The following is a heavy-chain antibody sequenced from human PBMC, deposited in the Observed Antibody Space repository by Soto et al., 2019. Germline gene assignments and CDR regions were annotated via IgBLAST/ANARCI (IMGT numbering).Heavy chain of an antibody. CDR3: TRGWLAQYYFDY. Sequence: PGESLKISYQGSGYSFTSYWIAWVRQMPGKGLEWMGIIYPGDSDTRYSPSFQGQVTISADKSISTAFLHWSSLQASDTAMYYCTRGWLAQYYFDYWGQGTLVTVSS. CDR1: GYSFTSYW. CDR2: IYPGDSDT. D-gene: IGHD6-19*01. J-gene: IGHJ4*02. V-gene: IGHV5-51*01.